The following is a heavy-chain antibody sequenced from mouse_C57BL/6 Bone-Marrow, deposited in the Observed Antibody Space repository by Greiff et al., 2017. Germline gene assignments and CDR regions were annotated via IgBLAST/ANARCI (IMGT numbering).Heavy chain of an antibody. D-gene: IGHD2-1*01. CDR2: LYPGDGDT. J-gene: IGHJ4*01. Sequence: QVQLKESGPELVKPGASVKISCKASGYAFSSSWMTWVKQRPGKGLEWIGRLYPGDGDTNYNGKFKGKATLTADKSSSTAYMQLSSLTSEDSAVYFCARFSYGKTPFLAMDDWGQGTSVTVSS. CDR3: ARFSYGKTPFLAMDD. V-gene: IGHV1-82*01. CDR1: GYAFSSSW.